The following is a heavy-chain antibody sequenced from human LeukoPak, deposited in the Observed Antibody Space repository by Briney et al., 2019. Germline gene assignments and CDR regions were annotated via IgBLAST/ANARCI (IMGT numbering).Heavy chain of an antibody. J-gene: IGHJ3*02. Sequence: SETLSLTCTVSGYSISSGYYWGWIRQPPGKGLEWIGSIYHSGSTYYNPSLKSRVTISVDTSKNQFSLKLSSVTAADTAVYYCASSSGSYYEDAFDIWGQGTMVTVSS. CDR1: GYSISSGYY. D-gene: IGHD3-10*01. CDR3: ASSSGSYYEDAFDI. V-gene: IGHV4-38-2*02. CDR2: IYHSGST.